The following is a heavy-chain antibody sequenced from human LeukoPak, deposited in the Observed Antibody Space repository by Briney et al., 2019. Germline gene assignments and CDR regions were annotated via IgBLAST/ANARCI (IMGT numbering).Heavy chain of an antibody. D-gene: IGHD6-13*01. CDR3: ARLSTNHNRIAAAGNDY. CDR2: IYYSGST. CDR1: GGSISSYY. Sequence: SETLSLTCTVSGGSISSYYWNWIRQPPGKGLEWIGYIYYSGSTNYNPSLKSRVTISVDTSKNQFSLKLSSVTAADTAVYYCARLSTNHNRIAAAGNDYWGQGTLVTVSS. V-gene: IGHV4-59*01. J-gene: IGHJ4*02.